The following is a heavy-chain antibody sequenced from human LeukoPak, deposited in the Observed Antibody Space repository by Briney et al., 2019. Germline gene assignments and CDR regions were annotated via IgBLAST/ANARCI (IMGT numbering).Heavy chain of an antibody. CDR1: GFSLSTSGMR. V-gene: IGHV2-70*04. D-gene: IGHD6-19*01. CDR3: ARISYSSGWYYFDY. Sequence: SGPALVQPTQPLTLTCTFSGFSLSTSGMRVSWIRQPPGNALEWLARIDWDDDKFYITSLKTRLTISKDTSKNQVVLTMTNRDPVDTATYYCARISYSSGWYYFDYWGQGTLVTVSS. J-gene: IGHJ4*02. CDR2: IDWDDDK.